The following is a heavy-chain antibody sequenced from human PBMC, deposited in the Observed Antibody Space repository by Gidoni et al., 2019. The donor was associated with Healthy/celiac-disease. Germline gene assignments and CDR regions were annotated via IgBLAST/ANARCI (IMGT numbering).Heavy chain of an antibody. D-gene: IGHD5-18*01. CDR3: ARDLGAGYPSPTVFDY. Sequence: QVQLQESGPGLVKPSETLSLTCPVSGGSLSSYYWSWIRQPAGKGLEWIGRIDTSGCTNYNPTLKSRVTMSVDTSKNQFSLKLSSVTAADTAVYYCARDLGAGYPSPTVFDYWGQGTLVTVSS. J-gene: IGHJ4*02. V-gene: IGHV4-4*07. CDR1: GGSLSSYY. CDR2: IDTSGCT.